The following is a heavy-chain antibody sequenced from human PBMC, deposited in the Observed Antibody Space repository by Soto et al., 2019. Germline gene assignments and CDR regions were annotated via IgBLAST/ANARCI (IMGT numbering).Heavy chain of an antibody. CDR2: ISSRSDI. D-gene: IGHD2-2*02. CDR1: GFTFSTYS. CDR3: AREYTAWPLAYGLDV. J-gene: IGHJ6*02. Sequence: PGGSLRLSXVGSGFTFSTYSINWVRQAPGKGLEWVSSISSRSDIYYADSVKGRFTISRDNAKNSVSLQMNSLRAEDTAVYYCAREYTAWPLAYGLDVWGQGTTVTSP. V-gene: IGHV3-21*01.